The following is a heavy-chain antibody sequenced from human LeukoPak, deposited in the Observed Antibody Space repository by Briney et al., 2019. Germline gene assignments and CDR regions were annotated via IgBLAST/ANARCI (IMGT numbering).Heavy chain of an antibody. J-gene: IGHJ4*02. CDR3: VREESGGYFDY. Sequence: GASVKVSCKASGYTXTNYLLHGVRQAPGQGLEWVGRITPSVDTTNYAQKFRDRVTMTRDTSTSTVYMELSSLRSEDTAVYHCVREESGGYFDYWGQGTPVTVSS. V-gene: IGHV1-46*01. CDR2: ITPSVDTT. D-gene: IGHD2-8*02. CDR1: GYTXTNYL.